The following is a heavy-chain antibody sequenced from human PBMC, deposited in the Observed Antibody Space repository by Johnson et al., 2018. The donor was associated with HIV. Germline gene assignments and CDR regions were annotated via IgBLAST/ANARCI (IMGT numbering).Heavy chain of an antibody. J-gene: IGHJ3*02. D-gene: IGHD1-1*01. Sequence: VQLVESGGGPVQSGGSLRLSCAASGFTFSSYWMSWVRQAPGKGLEWVSNINWNGGDTGYADSVKGRFIISRENAKNSLYLQMNSLRAEDTAVYYCARDICANCRLDVFDIWGQGTMVTVSS. CDR1: GFTFSSYW. V-gene: IGHV3-20*04. CDR2: INWNGGDT. CDR3: ARDICANCRLDVFDI.